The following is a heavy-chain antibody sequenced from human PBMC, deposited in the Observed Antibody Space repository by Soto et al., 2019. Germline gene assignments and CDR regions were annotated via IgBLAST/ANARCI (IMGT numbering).Heavy chain of an antibody. V-gene: IGHV1-69*06. CDR3: ARGNKGPGHYGPGSQGWYGP. Sequence: QVQLVQSGAEVKKPGSSVRVSCKVSGGTFISHAINWLRQAPGQGLEWMGVIIPVTETPNNAEKFQGRVSIPADKATTTVYMEMSSLTFGGTAVYFCARGNKGPGHYGPGSQGWYGPWGQGTLVTVSS. CDR2: IIPVTETP. J-gene: IGHJ5*02. CDR1: GGTFISHA. D-gene: IGHD3-10*01.